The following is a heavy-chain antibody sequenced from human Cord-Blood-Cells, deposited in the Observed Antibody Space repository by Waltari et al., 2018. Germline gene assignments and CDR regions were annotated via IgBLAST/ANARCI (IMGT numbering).Heavy chain of an antibody. CDR2: IYYSGST. V-gene: IGHV4-59*01. J-gene: IGHJ4*02. CDR3: ARAVGMSRNYFDY. CDR1: GGSISSSY. Sequence: QVQLQESGPGLVKPSETLSLTCTVSGGSISSSYWSWIRQPPGKGLEWIGYIYYSGSTNYNPSLKSRVTISVDTSKNQFSLKLSSVTAADTAVYYCARAVGMSRNYFDYWGQGTLVTVSS. D-gene: IGHD2-21*01.